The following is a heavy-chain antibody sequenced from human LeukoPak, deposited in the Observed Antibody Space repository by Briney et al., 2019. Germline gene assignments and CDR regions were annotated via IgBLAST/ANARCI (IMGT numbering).Heavy chain of an antibody. V-gene: IGHV4-38-2*01. CDR2: IYHSGST. D-gene: IGHD3-3*01. J-gene: IGHJ4*02. CDR3: ARHRSGYYGY. CDR1: GYSISSGYY. Sequence: SETLSLTCAVSGYSISSGYYWGWIRQPPGKGLEWIGSIYHSGSTYHNPSLKSRVTISVDTPKNQFSLKLSSVTAAGTAVYYCARHRSGYYGYWGQGTLVTVSS.